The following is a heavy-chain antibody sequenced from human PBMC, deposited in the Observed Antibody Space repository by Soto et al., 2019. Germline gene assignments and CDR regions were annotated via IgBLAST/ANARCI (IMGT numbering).Heavy chain of an antibody. V-gene: IGHV1-69*12. CDR1: GGTFSSYA. J-gene: IGHJ6*02. CDR2: IIPIFGTA. Sequence: QVQLVQSGAEVKKPGSSVMVSCKASGGTFSSYAISWVRQAPGQGLEWMGGIIPIFGTADYAQKFQGRVTITADESTSTAYMELSSLRSEDTAVYYCALHYGSGSNYYYYGMDLWGQGTTVTVSS. CDR3: ALHYGSGSNYYYYGMDL. D-gene: IGHD3-10*01.